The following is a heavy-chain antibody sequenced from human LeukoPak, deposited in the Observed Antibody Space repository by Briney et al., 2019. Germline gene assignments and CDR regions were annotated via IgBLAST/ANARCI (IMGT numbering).Heavy chain of an antibody. V-gene: IGHV3-23*01. J-gene: IGHJ6*02. CDR2: ISGSGGST. D-gene: IGHD3-22*01. CDR1: GFTFSSYA. Sequence: GGSLRLSCAASGFTFSSYAMSWVRQAPGKGLEWVSAISGSGGSTYYADSVKGRFTISRDNSKNTLYLQMNSLRAEDTAVYYCARRYYYDSSGYYDSYYYYYGMDVWGQGTTVTVSS. CDR3: ARRYYYDSSGYYDSYYYYYGMDV.